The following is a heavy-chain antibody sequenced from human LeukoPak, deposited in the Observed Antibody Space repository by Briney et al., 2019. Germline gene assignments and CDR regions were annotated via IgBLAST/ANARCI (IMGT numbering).Heavy chain of an antibody. D-gene: IGHD4-17*01. Sequence: GASVKVSCKASGYTFTSYYMHWVRQAPGQGLEWMGIINPSGGSTSYVQKFQGRVTMTRDTSTSTVYMELSSLGSEDTAVYYCARDLDYGDFLYAFDIWGQGTMVTVSS. CDR2: INPSGGST. CDR3: ARDLDYGDFLYAFDI. V-gene: IGHV1-46*03. J-gene: IGHJ3*02. CDR1: GYTFTSYY.